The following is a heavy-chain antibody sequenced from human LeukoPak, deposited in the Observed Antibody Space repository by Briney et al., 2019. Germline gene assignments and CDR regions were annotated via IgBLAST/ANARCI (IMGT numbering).Heavy chain of an antibody. Sequence: GGSLRLSCAASGFTIDDYAVHWVRQAPGKGLAWVSGISWNSGSIGYADSVKGRFTISRDNAKNSLYLQMNSLRAEDTALYYCAKDTGSTGYSNFDYWGQGTLVTVSS. CDR1: GFTIDDYA. J-gene: IGHJ4*02. CDR2: ISWNSGSI. D-gene: IGHD6-13*01. CDR3: AKDTGSTGYSNFDY. V-gene: IGHV3-9*01.